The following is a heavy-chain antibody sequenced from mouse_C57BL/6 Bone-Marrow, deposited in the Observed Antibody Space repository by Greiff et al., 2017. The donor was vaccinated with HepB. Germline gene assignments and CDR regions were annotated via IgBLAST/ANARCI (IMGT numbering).Heavy chain of an antibody. CDR1: GYTFTSYW. D-gene: IGHD1-1*01. Sequence: QVQLQQPGAELVKPGASVKMSCKASGYTFTSYWITWVKQRPGQGLEWIGDIYPGSGSTNYNEKFKSKATLTVDTSSSTAYMQLSSLTSEDSAVYYCAREPLYYYGSSGYAMDYWGQGTSVTVSS. V-gene: IGHV1-55*01. CDR3: AREPLYYYGSSGYAMDY. CDR2: IYPGSGST. J-gene: IGHJ4*01.